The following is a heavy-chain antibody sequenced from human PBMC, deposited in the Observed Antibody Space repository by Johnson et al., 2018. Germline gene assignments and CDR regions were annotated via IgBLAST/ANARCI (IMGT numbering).Heavy chain of an antibody. CDR3: AKGPSPSYWHILTGDGNAFDI. D-gene: IGHD3-9*01. CDR2: ISHVGPTE. V-gene: IGHV3-30*18. J-gene: IGHJ3*02. Sequence: QVQLVESGGGVVQPGRSLRLSCTASGFTFSDYGMHWVRPAPGKGLEWVAVISHVGPTEYYVDSVKGRFTISRTNAKNMVYLQLNSLRPEDAAVYYCAKGPSPSYWHILTGDGNAFDIWGQGTMVTVSS. CDR1: GFTFSDYG.